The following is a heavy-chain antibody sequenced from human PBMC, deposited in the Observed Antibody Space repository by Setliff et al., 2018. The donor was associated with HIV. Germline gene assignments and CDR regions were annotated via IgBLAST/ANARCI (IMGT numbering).Heavy chain of an antibody. V-gene: IGHV1-69*10. CDR3: ARSPLDYDGSDYYYRYFDL. Sequence: GASVKVSCKASGGTFLNSAINWVRQAPGQGLQWVGGIVPLVDVKQSAQPFLGRVTLTVDDSMTTAYVELTSLTSDDTAVYFCARSPLDYDGSDYYYRYFDLWGVGTLVTVSS. D-gene: IGHD3-22*01. J-gene: IGHJ4*02. CDR1: GGTFLNSA. CDR2: IVPLVDVK.